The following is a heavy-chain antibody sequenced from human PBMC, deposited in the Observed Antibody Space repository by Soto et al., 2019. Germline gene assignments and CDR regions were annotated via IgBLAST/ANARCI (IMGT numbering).Heavy chain of an antibody. V-gene: IGHV1-3*01. CDR2: INPCTGYR. CDR1: GYTLPNYS. J-gene: IGHJ4*02. D-gene: IGHD2-8*01. Sequence: QVQFVQSGAEVKKPGASVRLSCKPSGYTLPNYSIQWVRQAAGQGLQWLGWINPCTGYRESSQRFQGRLTLSMDNSATTFYMDLTSLAPEDTAVYFCTRDLNGGNPFDYWGQGTLVTVSS. CDR3: TRDLNGGNPFDY.